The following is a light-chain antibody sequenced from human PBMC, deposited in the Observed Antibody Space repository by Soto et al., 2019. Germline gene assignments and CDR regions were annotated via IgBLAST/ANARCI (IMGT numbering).Light chain of an antibody. CDR2: DVS. Sequence: DVQLTQSPSTLSASVGDSVTITCRASQNVTTSLAWYQHNPGKAPKLLKFDVSNLESGVPSRFSGSGSGTEFTLSISSLHSDDLATYYCQQYDYSRTFGQGTKVDIK. CDR1: QNVTTS. V-gene: IGKV1-5*01. J-gene: IGKJ1*01. CDR3: QQYDYSRT.